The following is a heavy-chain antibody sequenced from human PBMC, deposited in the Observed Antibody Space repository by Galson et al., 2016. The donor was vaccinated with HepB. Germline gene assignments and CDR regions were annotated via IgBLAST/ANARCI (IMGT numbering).Heavy chain of an antibody. CDR3: ARGRRQATYGSNWFANWFDP. CDR1: GDTFSTNA. Sequence: SVKVSCKASGDTFSTNAINWLRQAPGQGLQWMGGIIPIVGPANYAQSFQGRVTFTADESTDTAYMELSRLTSEDTALYYCARGRRQATYGSNWFANWFDPWGQGSLVTVSS. J-gene: IGHJ5*02. D-gene: IGHD6-13*01. V-gene: IGHV1-69*13. CDR2: IIPIVGPA.